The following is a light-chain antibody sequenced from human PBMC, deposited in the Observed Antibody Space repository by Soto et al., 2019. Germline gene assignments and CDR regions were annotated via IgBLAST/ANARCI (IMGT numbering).Light chain of an antibody. J-gene: IGLJ2*01. CDR1: SSDVGGYNY. Sequence: QSALTQPPSASGSPGQSVTISCTGTSSDVGGYNYVSWYQQHPGKAPKLMIYDDSTRPSGVPDRFSGSKSGNTASLTVSGLQAEDEADYYCSSYATSSGWGVVFGGGTKLTVL. V-gene: IGLV2-8*01. CDR2: DDS. CDR3: SSYATSSGWGVV.